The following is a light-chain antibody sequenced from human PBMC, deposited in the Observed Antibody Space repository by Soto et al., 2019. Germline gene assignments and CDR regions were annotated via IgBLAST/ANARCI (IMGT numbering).Light chain of an antibody. CDR3: QQRSEWPIT. V-gene: IGKV3-11*01. CDR1: QSVHYY. J-gene: IGKJ5*01. CDR2: DTS. Sequence: EIVLTQSPATLSLSPGERATLSCRASQSVHYYLLWHQQKPGQAPRVLIYDTSNRASGIPARFSGSGSGTDFTLTISSLEPEDFAVYYCQQRSEWPITFGQGTRL.